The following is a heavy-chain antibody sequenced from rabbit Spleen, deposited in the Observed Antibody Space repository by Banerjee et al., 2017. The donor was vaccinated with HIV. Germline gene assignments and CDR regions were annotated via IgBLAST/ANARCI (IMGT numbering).Heavy chain of an antibody. CDR3: ARDTASSFSSYGMDL. V-gene: IGHV1S45*01. CDR2: IDGGSSGTT. J-gene: IGHJ6*01. CDR1: GFSFSDAYW. D-gene: IGHD8-1*01. Sequence: EESGGDLVKPEGSLTLTCTASGFSFSDAYWICWIRQAPGKGLEWIACIDGGSSGTTYYASWAQGRLTISKTSSTTVTLQMTSLTAADTATYFCARDTASSFSSYGMDLWGPGTLVTVS.